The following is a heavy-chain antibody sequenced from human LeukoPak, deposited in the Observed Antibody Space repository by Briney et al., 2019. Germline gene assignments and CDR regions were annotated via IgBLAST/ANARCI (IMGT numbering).Heavy chain of an antibody. Sequence: SETLSLTCTVSGGSITTGGYYWSWVRQHPVKGLGWIGYISYSGSTYYNPSLKSRLTISQDTSANQFSLKLSSVTAADTAVYYCARNGYTYGLDYWGQGTLVTVSS. CDR1: GGSITTGGYY. CDR2: ISYSGST. CDR3: ARNGYTYGLDY. J-gene: IGHJ4*02. D-gene: IGHD5-18*01. V-gene: IGHV4-31*03.